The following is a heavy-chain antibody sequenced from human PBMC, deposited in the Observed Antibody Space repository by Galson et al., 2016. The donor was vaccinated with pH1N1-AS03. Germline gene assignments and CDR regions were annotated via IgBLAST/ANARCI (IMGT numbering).Heavy chain of an antibody. CDR2: INSDGRST. Sequence: SLRLSCAASGFTFSSYWMHWVRQAPGKGLVWVSRINSDGRSTSYADSVKGRFTISRDNAKNTLYLQMNSLRAEDTAVYYCARWTGGVGATKYYFDYWGQGTLVTVSS. V-gene: IGHV3-74*01. J-gene: IGHJ4*02. CDR3: ARWTGGVGATKYYFDY. D-gene: IGHD1-26*01. CDR1: GFTFSSYW.